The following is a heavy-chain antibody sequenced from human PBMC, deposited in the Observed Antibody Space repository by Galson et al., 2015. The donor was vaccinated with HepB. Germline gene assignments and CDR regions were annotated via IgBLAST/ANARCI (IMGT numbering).Heavy chain of an antibody. J-gene: IGHJ5*02. CDR2: IDWDDDK. D-gene: IGHD6-19*01. V-gene: IGHV2-70*01. CDR1: GFSLSTSGMC. Sequence: PALVKPTQTLTLTCTFSGFSLSTSGMCVSWIRQPPGKALEWLALIDWDDDKYYSTSLKTRLTISKDTSKNQVVLTMTNMDPVDTATYYCARINIAVAGTGFDHWGQGTLVTVSS. CDR3: ARINIAVAGTGFDH.